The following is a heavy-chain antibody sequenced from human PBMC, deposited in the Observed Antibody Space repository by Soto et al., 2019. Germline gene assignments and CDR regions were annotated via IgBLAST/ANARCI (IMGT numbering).Heavy chain of an antibody. Sequence: ASVKVSCKAIGGTFNTYAITWVRQAPGQGLEWMGETIPILDSLVYAPRVRGKLTMTADDSTNIAYMELSTLRSDDTAVYYCERGTPVFGLSPRALPPDVWGQGTAVNV. CDR3: ERGTPVFGLSPRALPPDV. D-gene: IGHD3-3*01. J-gene: IGHJ6*02. CDR1: GGTFNTYA. V-gene: IGHV1-69*10. CDR2: TIPILDSL.